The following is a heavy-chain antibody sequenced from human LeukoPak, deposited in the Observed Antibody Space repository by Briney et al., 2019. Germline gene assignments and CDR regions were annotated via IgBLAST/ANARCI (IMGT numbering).Heavy chain of an antibody. Sequence: ASVKVSCKASGYTFTGYYMHWVRQAPGQGLEWMGWINPNSGGTNYAQKFQGRVTMTRDTSISTAYMELSRLRSDDTAVYYCARATWGIAARRASDYWGQGTLVTVSS. V-gene: IGHV1-2*02. D-gene: IGHD6-6*01. CDR1: GYTFTGYY. J-gene: IGHJ4*02. CDR2: INPNSGGT. CDR3: ARATWGIAARRASDY.